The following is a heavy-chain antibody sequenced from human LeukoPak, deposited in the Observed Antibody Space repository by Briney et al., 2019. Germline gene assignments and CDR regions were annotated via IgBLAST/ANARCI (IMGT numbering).Heavy chain of an antibody. CDR3: AKDYRDIAVARFDY. CDR1: GFTFSSYG. CDR2: IWYDGSNK. J-gene: IGHJ4*02. V-gene: IGHV3-33*06. Sequence: GRSLRLSCAASGFTFSSYGMHWVRQAPGKGLEWVAVIWYDGSNKYYADSVKGRFTISRDNSKNTLYLHMNSLRAEDTAVYYCAKDYRDIAVARFDYWGQGTLVTVSS. D-gene: IGHD6-19*01.